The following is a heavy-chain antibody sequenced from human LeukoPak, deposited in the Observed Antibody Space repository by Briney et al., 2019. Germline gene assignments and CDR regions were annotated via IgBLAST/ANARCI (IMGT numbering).Heavy chain of an antibody. D-gene: IGHD1-7*01. CDR2: VYHSGST. Sequence: PSGTLSLTCAVSGGSISSNNWWSLVRQPPGKGLEWIGEVYHSGSTNYNPSLQSRVTISVDKSKNQFSLKLNSLTAADTAVYYCARANYEGVFDYWGQGTLVTVSS. CDR3: ARANYEGVFDY. CDR1: GGSISSNNW. V-gene: IGHV4-4*02. J-gene: IGHJ4*02.